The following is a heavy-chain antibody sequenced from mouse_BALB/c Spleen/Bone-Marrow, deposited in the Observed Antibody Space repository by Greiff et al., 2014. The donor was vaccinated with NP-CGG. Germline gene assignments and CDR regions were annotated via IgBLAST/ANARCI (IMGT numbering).Heavy chain of an antibody. D-gene: IGHD1-1*01. J-gene: IGHJ2*01. Sequence: QVPLQQSGPGLGAASQSLSITCTVSGVSLNDYGVSWIRPPPGKGLGWLGVVWGGGITYYNSTLKSRLSITKDNSKSQVFLKMNSLQTDDTAMYYCAKHDTTVVVDYWGQGTTLTVSS. CDR2: VWGGGIT. V-gene: IGHV2-6-5*01. CDR1: GVSLNDYG. CDR3: AKHDTTVVVDY.